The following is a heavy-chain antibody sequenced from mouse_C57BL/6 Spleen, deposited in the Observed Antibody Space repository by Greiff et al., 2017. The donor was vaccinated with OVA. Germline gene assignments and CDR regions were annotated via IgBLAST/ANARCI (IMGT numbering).Heavy chain of an antibody. CDR1: GYTFTSYG. D-gene: IGHD1-1*01. J-gene: IGHJ4*01. CDR3: ARRITTVVAKMDY. CDR2: IYPRSGNT. V-gene: IGHV1-81*01. Sequence: VKLMESGAELVRPGASVKLSCKASGYTFTSYGISWVKQRTGQGLEWIGEIYPRSGNTYYNEKFKGKATLTEDKSSSTAYMELRSLTSEDSAVYFCARRITTVVAKMDYWGQGTSVTVSS.